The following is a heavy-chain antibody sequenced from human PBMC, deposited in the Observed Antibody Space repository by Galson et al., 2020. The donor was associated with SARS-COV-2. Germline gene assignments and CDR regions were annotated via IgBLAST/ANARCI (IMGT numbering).Heavy chain of an antibody. J-gene: IGHJ1*01. CDR2: IYQSGYT. CDR1: GASIGSGGHS. V-gene: IGHV4-30-2*01. CDR3: ARGLRETCRGTVCYPLEH. D-gene: IGHD2-2*01. Sequence: ASETLSLTCDVSGASIGSGGHSWGWVRQPPGQGLEWLGYIYQSGYTYYNPSVRSRVLISMDWSRNQVSLDLNSVTAADTAVYYCARGLRETCRGTVCYPLEHWGQGILVTVSS.